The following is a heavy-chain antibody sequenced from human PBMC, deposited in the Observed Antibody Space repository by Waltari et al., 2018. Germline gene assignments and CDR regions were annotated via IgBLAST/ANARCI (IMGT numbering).Heavy chain of an antibody. Sequence: EVQLVQSGAEVKKPGESLKISCKGSGYSFTSYWIGWVRQMPGKDLELMAIIYPGASVTRYSPSFQGQVNISADKSISTAYLQLSSLKASDTAMYYCARRVARGAIAYWGQGSLVTVSS. CDR3: ARRVARGAIAY. CDR2: IYPGASVT. V-gene: IGHV5-51*01. D-gene: IGHD3-10*01. CDR1: GYSFTSYW. J-gene: IGHJ4*02.